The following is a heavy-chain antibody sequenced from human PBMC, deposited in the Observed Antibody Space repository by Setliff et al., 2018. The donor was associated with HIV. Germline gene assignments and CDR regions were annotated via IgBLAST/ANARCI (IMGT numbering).Heavy chain of an antibody. D-gene: IGHD2-2*01. CDR3: ARLSSAAMWGGGAFDI. Sequence: ASVKVSCKASGYSFTSYTIHWVRQAPGQRLEWMGWINAGNGNTKYPQKFRGRVTFTRDTSASTAYMELSGLGFEDTAVYYCARLSSAAMWGGGAFDIWGQGTMVTVSS. CDR2: INAGNGNT. V-gene: IGHV1-3*01. J-gene: IGHJ3*02. CDR1: GYSFTSYT.